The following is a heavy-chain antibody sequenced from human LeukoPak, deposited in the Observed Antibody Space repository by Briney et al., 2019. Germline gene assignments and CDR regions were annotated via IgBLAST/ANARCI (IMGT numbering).Heavy chain of an antibody. Sequence: GGSLRLSCAASGFTFSGYWMNWVRQAPGKGLEWVAKINQDGSDKNYVDSVKGRFTISRDNAKNSLYLQMNNLRVEDTAAYYCARQGAADSRDYWGQGTLVTVSS. D-gene: IGHD2-15*01. J-gene: IGHJ4*02. CDR1: GFTFSGYW. V-gene: IGHV3-7*01. CDR3: ARQGAADSRDY. CDR2: INQDGSDK.